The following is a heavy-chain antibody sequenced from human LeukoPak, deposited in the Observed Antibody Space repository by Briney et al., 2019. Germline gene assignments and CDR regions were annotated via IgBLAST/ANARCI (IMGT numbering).Heavy chain of an antibody. CDR1: GYIFANYW. CDR2: IYPGDSDT. V-gene: IGHV5-51*01. Sequence: GESLKISCKGSGYIFANYWIGWVRQPPGKGPEWMGIIYPGDSDTRYSPSFQGQVTISADKSINTAYLQCSSLKASDSALYYCARRRNSGHEYFEYWGQGTLVTVSS. CDR3: ARRRNSGHEYFEY. D-gene: IGHD5-12*01. J-gene: IGHJ4*02.